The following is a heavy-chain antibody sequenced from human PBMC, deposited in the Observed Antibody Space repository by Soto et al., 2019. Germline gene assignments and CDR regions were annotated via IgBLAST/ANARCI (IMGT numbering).Heavy chain of an antibody. J-gene: IGHJ6*02. CDR2: IVSMCGRV. V-gene: IGHV1-69*12. CDR3: ARDGSTVETAMDSQYFYGMAV. Sequence: QVQLVQSGAEVRKPGSSVKVSCKVSGGSFISYAISWVRQAPGQGLEWVGGIVSMCGRVNHAQRFQGRVTISADESTRKVHMDLNSLRSEETAVYYCARDGSTVETAMDSQYFYGMAVWGLGTTVTV. D-gene: IGHD5-18*01. CDR1: GGSFISYA.